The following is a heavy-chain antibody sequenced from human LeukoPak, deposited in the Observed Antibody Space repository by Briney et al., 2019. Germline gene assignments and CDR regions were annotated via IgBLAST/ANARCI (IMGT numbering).Heavy chain of an antibody. CDR2: IKQDGSEK. D-gene: IGHD3-3*01. CDR1: GFTFSSYW. Sequence: PGGSLRLSCAAYGFTFSSYWMSWVRQAPGKGLEWVANIKQDGSEKYYVDSVKGRFTISRDNAKNSLYLQMNMLRAEDTAVYYCARDSFLDFGVVSIWGQGTLVTVSS. V-gene: IGHV3-7*01. J-gene: IGHJ4*02. CDR3: ARDSFLDFGVVSI.